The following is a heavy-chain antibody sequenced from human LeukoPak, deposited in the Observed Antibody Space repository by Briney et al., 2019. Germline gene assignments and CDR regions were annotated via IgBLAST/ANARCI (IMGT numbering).Heavy chain of an antibody. V-gene: IGHV4-59*01. Sequence: SETLSLTCTVSGGSISSYYWSWIRQPPGKGLEWFGYIYYSGSTNYNPSLKSRVTISVDTSKNQFSLKLSSVTAADTAVYYCARHHGEYSGSYLNYWGQGTLVTVSS. J-gene: IGHJ4*02. CDR1: GGSISSYY. CDR3: ARHHGEYSGSYLNY. CDR2: IYYSGST. D-gene: IGHD1-26*01.